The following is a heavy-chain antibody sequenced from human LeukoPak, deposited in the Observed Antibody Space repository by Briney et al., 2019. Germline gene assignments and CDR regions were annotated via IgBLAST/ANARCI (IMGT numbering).Heavy chain of an antibody. Sequence: GASLKVSCKASGGTFSSYAISWVRQAPGQGLEWMGGIIPIFGTANYAQKFQGRVTITADKSTSTAYMELSRLRSDDTAVYYCARGPKRNWFDPWGQGTLVTVSS. V-gene: IGHV1-69*06. J-gene: IGHJ5*02. CDR1: GGTFSSYA. CDR2: IIPIFGTA. CDR3: ARGPKRNWFDP.